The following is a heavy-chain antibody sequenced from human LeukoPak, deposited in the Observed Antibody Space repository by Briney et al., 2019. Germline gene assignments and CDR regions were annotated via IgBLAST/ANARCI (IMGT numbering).Heavy chain of an antibody. CDR1: GDTFNKYS. D-gene: IGHD3-10*01. CDR3: AREALPITSSRGIMIVGGFDP. V-gene: IGHV1-69*01. Sequence: SVKVSCKASGDTFNKYSISWVRQAPGQGLEWMGGITPILGTTTYAPKFQGRFTITADEPTRTAYMELSRLTSEDTAIYYCAREALPITSSRGIMIVGGFDPWGQGTLVTVSS. CDR2: ITPILGTT. J-gene: IGHJ5*02.